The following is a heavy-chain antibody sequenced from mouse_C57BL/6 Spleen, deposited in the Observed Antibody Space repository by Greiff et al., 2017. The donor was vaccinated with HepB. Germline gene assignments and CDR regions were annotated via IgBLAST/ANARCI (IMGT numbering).Heavy chain of an antibody. D-gene: IGHD3-3*01. V-gene: IGHV1-69*01. CDR1: GYTFTSYW. CDR3: ARGTAHAMDY. CDR2: IDPSDSYT. Sequence: VPLQQPGAELVMPGASVKLSCKASGYTFTSYWMHWVKQRPGQGLEWIGEIDPSDSYTNYNQKFKGKSTLTVDKSSSTAYMQLSSLTSEDSAVYYCARGTAHAMDYWGQGTSVTVSS. J-gene: IGHJ4*01.